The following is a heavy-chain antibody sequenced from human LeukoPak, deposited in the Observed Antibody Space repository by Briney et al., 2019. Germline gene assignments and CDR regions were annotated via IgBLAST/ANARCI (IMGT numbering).Heavy chain of an antibody. Sequence: GGSLRLSCAASGFTFSSYRMNWVRQAPGKGLEWVSSISSSSSYIYYADSVKGRFTISRDNAKNSLYLQMNSLRAEDTAVYYCARYSSGRRGGYWGQGTLVTVSS. CDR3: ARYSSGRRGGY. D-gene: IGHD6-19*01. V-gene: IGHV3-21*01. J-gene: IGHJ4*02. CDR2: ISSSSSYI. CDR1: GFTFSSYR.